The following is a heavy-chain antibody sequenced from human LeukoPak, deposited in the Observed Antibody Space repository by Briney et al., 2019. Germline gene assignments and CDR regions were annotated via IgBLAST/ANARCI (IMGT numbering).Heavy chain of an antibody. CDR3: ARNDFWSGYYEYYYMDV. D-gene: IGHD3-3*01. CDR1: GYTFTGYY. Sequence: ASVKVSCKASGYTFTGYYMYWVRQAPGQGLEWMGWINPNSGGTNYAQKFQGRVTMTRDTSISTACMELSRLRSDDTAVYYCARNDFWSGYYEYYYMDVWGKGTTVTVSS. J-gene: IGHJ6*03. CDR2: INPNSGGT. V-gene: IGHV1-2*02.